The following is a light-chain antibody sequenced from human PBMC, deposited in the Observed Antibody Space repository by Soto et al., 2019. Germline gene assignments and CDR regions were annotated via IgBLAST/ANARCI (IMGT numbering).Light chain of an antibody. CDR2: GAS. CDR3: QQYDNSPIT. CDR1: QSVRNN. J-gene: IGKJ5*01. V-gene: IGKV3-20*01. Sequence: EIVMTQSPATLSVSPGERATLSCRASQSVRNNLAWYQQKPCQAPRLLIYGASSRATGIPDRFSGTGSETDFTLTISRLEPEDFAVYYCQQYDNSPITFGQGTRLEIK.